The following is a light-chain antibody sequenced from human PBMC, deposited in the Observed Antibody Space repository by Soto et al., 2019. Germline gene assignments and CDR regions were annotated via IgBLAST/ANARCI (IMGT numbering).Light chain of an antibody. J-gene: IGKJ4*01. CDR3: QQSDSLPLT. CDR1: QDISNY. CDR2: DSS. Sequence: DIQMTQSPSSLSASVGDRVTITCQASQDISNYLSWYQQRPGKAPKLQIYDSSNLETGVPSRFSGGGSGTHFTFTISSLQPEDIATYYCQQSDSLPLTFGGGTKVDIK. V-gene: IGKV1-33*01.